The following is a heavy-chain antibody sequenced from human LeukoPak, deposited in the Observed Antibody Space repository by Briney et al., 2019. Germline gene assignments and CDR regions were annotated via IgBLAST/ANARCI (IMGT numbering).Heavy chain of an antibody. CDR3: AKDTSGSYYYYYGMDV. V-gene: IGHV3-9*01. D-gene: IGHD1-26*01. CDR2: ISWNSGSI. J-gene: IGHJ6*02. Sequence: GGSLRLSCAASGFTFDDYAMHWVRQAPGEGLEWVSGISWNSGSIGYADSVKGRFTISRDNAKNPLYLQMNSLRAEDTALYYCAKDTSGSYYYYYGMDVWGQGTTVTVSS. CDR1: GFTFDDYA.